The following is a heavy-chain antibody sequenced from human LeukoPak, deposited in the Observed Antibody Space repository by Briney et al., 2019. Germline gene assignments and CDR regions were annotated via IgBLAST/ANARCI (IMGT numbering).Heavy chain of an antibody. Sequence: SQTLSLTCAISGDSVSSNSAFWSWIRQSPSRGLEWLGRAYYRSKWYIDYAVSVKGRITITPDTSKNQFSLQLNSVTPEDTAVYYCARGAVRGGTNFDYWGQGTLVTVSS. J-gene: IGHJ4*02. CDR3: ARGAVRGGTNFDY. CDR1: GDSVSSNSAF. V-gene: IGHV6-1*01. CDR2: AYYRSKWYI. D-gene: IGHD3-10*01.